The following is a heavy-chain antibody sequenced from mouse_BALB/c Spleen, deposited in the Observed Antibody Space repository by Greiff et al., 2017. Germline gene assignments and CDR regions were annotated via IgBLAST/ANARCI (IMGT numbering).Heavy chain of an antibody. CDR2: ISDGGSYT. CDR1: GFTFSDYY. CDR3: ARAYYRYDGAWFAY. Sequence: EVNVVESGGGLVKPGGSLKLSCAASGFTFSDYYMYWVRQTPEKRLEWVATISDGGSYTYYPDSVKGRFTISRDNAKNNLYLQMSSLKSEDTAMYYCARAYYRYDGAWFAYWGQGTLVTVSA. D-gene: IGHD2-14*01. V-gene: IGHV5-4*02. J-gene: IGHJ3*01.